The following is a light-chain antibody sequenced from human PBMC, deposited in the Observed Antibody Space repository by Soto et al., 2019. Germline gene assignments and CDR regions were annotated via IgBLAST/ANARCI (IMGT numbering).Light chain of an antibody. J-gene: IGKJ1*01. CDR3: QQYNNWPRT. Sequence: EIVMTQSPATLAVSPGERATLSCRASQSVSSNLAWYQQKPGQAPRLLIYGASTRATGIPARFSGSGSGTEFTLTISSLQSEDFAVYYCQQYNNWPRTFGQGNKGDI. V-gene: IGKV3-15*01. CDR2: GAS. CDR1: QSVSSN.